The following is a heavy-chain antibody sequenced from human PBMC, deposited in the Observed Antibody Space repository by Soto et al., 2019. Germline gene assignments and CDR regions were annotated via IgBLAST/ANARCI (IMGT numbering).Heavy chain of an antibody. V-gene: IGHV3-23*01. CDR3: AKASTYEYVWGSFRYYFDH. D-gene: IGHD3-16*02. CDR2: ISGSGDRT. Sequence: GGSLRLSCAASGFSFNIYAMSWVRQAPGKGLEWVSGISGSGDRTHYVDSVKGRFTISRDNVKNTLYLQMDSLRAEDTALYYCAKASTYEYVWGSFRYYFDHWGQGALVTSPQ. J-gene: IGHJ4*02. CDR1: GFSFNIYA.